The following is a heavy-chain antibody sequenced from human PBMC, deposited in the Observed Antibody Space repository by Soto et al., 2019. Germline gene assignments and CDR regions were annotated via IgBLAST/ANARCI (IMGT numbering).Heavy chain of an antibody. Sequence: TLSLTCTVSGGSSSSGGYYWSWIRQHPGKGLEWIGYIHYSGSTYYNPSLKSRVTILVDTANNHFFLKLRSVTAADTAVYYCARTRSGRGWSDPSCQATLVTVS. V-gene: IGHV4-31*03. CDR2: IHYSGST. CDR1: GGSSSSGGYY. J-gene: IGHJ5*02. D-gene: IGHD1-26*01. CDR3: ARTRSGRGWSDP.